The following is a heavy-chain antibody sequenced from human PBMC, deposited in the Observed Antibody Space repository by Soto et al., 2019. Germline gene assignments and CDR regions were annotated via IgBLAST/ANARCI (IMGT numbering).Heavy chain of an antibody. V-gene: IGHV3-53*01. J-gene: IGHJ4*02. D-gene: IGHD6-19*01. CDR2: LYSAGNA. CDR3: ARDKGGGWYYFDS. Sequence: EVQLVESGGGLVKPGGSLRLSCAASGFTFTRYSMNWVRQAPGKGLEWVSVLYSAGNAYYADSVQGRFTISRDDSKNTLYLQMNRLRAEDTAVYYCARDKGGGWYYFDSWGQGTLVTVSS. CDR1: GFTFTRYS.